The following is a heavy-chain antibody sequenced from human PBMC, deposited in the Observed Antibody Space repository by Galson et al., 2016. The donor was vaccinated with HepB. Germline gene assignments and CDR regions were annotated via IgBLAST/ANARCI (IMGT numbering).Heavy chain of an antibody. CDR3: AKGSWRYNWNLDKPDHYYYYMDV. V-gene: IGHV4-34*01. D-gene: IGHD1-20*01. J-gene: IGHJ6*03. Sequence: SETLSLTCGASGGSFSGYCWSWIRQAPGKGLEWLGEITHSGSTNHNPSLKSRLTISVDTSKNRFSLRLSSVTAADTAVYYCAKGSWRYNWNLDKPDHYYYYMDVWGQGTTVTVSS. CDR1: GGSFSGYC. CDR2: ITHSGST.